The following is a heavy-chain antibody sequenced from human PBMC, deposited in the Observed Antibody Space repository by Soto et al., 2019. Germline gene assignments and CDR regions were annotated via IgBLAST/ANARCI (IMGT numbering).Heavy chain of an antibody. J-gene: IGHJ6*02. D-gene: IGHD5-12*01. CDR1: GFTVSSNY. V-gene: IGHV3-53*01. CDR2: IYSGGRA. Sequence: EVQLVESGGGLIRPGGSLRLSCAASGFTVSSNYMNWVRQAPGRGLEWVSIIYSGGRAYYADSVKGRFTISRDNSKNTRYLQMNRLRAEDTAVYYCARGMDIVIRGGSNGMDVWGQGTTVTVSS. CDR3: ARGMDIVIRGGSNGMDV.